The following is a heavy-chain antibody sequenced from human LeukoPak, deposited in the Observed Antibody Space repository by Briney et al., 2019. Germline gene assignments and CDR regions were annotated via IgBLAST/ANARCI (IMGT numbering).Heavy chain of an antibody. J-gene: IGHJ4*02. V-gene: IGHV4-34*01. CDR1: GGSFSGYY. CDR3: ARRGVYCSGTSCYWVFDY. D-gene: IGHD2-2*01. CDR2: INHSGST. Sequence: PSETLSLTCAVYGGSFSGYYWSWIRQPPGKGLEWIGEINHSGSTNYNPSLKSRVTISVDTSKNQFSLNLGSVTAADTAVFYCARRGVYCSGTSCYWVFDYWGQGTLVTVSS.